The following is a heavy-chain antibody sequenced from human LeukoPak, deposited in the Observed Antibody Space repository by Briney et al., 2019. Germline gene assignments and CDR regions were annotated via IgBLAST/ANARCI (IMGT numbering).Heavy chain of an antibody. CDR1: GYTFTIYG. CDR3: ARSGVGGGGVSFDY. D-gene: IGHD1-26*01. CDR2: VSPYNGNT. V-gene: IGHV1-18*01. Sequence: GASVKVSCKASGYTFTIYGISWVRQAPGQGLEWMGWVSPYNGNTNYAQKFRGRVTMTTDTSTSTAYMELRSLRSDDTAVYYCARSGVGGGGVSFDYWGQGTLVTVSS. J-gene: IGHJ4*02.